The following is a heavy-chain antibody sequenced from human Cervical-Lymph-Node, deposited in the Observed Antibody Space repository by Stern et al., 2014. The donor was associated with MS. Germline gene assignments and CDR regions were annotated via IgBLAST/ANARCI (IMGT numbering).Heavy chain of an antibody. D-gene: IGHD1-14*01. J-gene: IGHJ4*02. Sequence: EVQLVESGGGLVQPEESLRLSCVVSGFSFGSHSMHWVRQAPGKGLEWVSRITNDGTSTTYADSVRGRFTISRDNARNTLYLQMNSLRAEDTGVYYCARGLTRIKEAANDHWGQGTLVTVSS. V-gene: IGHV3-74*03. CDR3: ARGLTRIKEAANDH. CDR1: GFSFGSHS. CDR2: ITNDGTST.